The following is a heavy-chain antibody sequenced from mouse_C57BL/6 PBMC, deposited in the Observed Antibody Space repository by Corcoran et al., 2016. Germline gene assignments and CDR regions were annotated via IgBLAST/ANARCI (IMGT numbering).Heavy chain of an antibody. J-gene: IGHJ4*01. V-gene: IGHV3-6*01. CDR3: ARGDYYGSSWYAMDY. D-gene: IGHD1-1*01. CDR1: GYSITSGYY. Sequence: DVQLQESGPGLVKPSQSLSLTCSVTGYSITSGYYWNWIRQFPGNKLEWMGYISYDGSNNYNPSLKNRISITRDTSKNQFLLKLNSVTTEDTATYYCARGDYYGSSWYAMDYWGQGTSVTVSS. CDR2: ISYDGSN.